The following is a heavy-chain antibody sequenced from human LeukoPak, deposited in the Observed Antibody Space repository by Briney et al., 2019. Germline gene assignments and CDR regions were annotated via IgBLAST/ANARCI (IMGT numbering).Heavy chain of an antibody. J-gene: IGHJ4*02. CDR3: ARWNGSGSFKPFDY. D-gene: IGHD3-10*01. V-gene: IGHV4-34*01. Sequence: PSETLSLTCAVYDGSFGGFHWTWIRQTPGKGLEWIGEINHSGSTNYNPSLKSRVTISLDTSKNQFSLKLTSVTAADTAVYYCARWNGSGSFKPFDYWGQGTLVTVSS. CDR2: INHSGST. CDR1: DGSFGGFH.